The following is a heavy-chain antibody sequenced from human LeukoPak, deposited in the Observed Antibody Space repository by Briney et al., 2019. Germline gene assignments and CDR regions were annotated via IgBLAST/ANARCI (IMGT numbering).Heavy chain of an antibody. CDR1: GDSVSSNSVA. Sequence: SQTLSLTCAISGDSVSSNSVAWNWIRQSPSRGLEWLGRTLYRSKWYNDYAVSVKSRITINPDTSKNQFSLQLSSVTPADTAVYYCARGKYSAFDIWGQGTMVTVSS. J-gene: IGHJ3*02. V-gene: IGHV6-1*01. CDR3: ARGKYSAFDI. D-gene: IGHD2/OR15-2a*01. CDR2: TLYRSKWYN.